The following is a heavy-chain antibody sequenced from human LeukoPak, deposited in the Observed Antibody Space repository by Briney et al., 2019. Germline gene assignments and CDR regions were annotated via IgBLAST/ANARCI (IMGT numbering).Heavy chain of an antibody. Sequence: SETLSLTCTVSGGSISSYYWSWIRQPAGNGLEWIGRIYTSGSTNYNPSLKSRVTMSVDTSKNQFSLKLSSVTAADTAVYYCAGLWFGELWAFDIWGQGTMVTVSS. V-gene: IGHV4-4*07. CDR1: GGSISSYY. CDR2: IYTSGST. CDR3: AGLWFGELWAFDI. J-gene: IGHJ3*02. D-gene: IGHD3-10*01.